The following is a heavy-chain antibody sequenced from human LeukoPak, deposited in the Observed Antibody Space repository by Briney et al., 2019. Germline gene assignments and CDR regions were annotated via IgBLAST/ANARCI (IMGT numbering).Heavy chain of an antibody. CDR1: GFTFSSFS. CDR2: ISYDGSNK. CDR3: ARDLGSGYYYFDY. Sequence: PGGSLRLSCAASGFTFSSFSMHWVRQAPGKGLEWVAIISYDGSNKYYADSVKGRFTISRDNSKNTLYLQMNSLRAEDTAVYYCARDLGSGYYYFDYWGQGTLVTVSS. V-gene: IGHV3-30*04. D-gene: IGHD3-22*01. J-gene: IGHJ4*02.